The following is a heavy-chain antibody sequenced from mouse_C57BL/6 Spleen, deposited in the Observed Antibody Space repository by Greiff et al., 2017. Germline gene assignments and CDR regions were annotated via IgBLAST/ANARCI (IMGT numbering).Heavy chain of an antibody. CDR2: INPNNGGT. Sequence: VQLQQSGPELVKPGASVKISCKASGYTFTDYYMNWVKQSHGKSLEWIGDINPNNGGTSYNQKFKGKATLTVDKSSSTAYMELRSLTSEDSAVYYCARDITTVVAPDYWGQGTTLTVSS. V-gene: IGHV1-26*01. J-gene: IGHJ2*01. D-gene: IGHD1-1*01. CDR3: ARDITTVVAPDY. CDR1: GYTFTDYY.